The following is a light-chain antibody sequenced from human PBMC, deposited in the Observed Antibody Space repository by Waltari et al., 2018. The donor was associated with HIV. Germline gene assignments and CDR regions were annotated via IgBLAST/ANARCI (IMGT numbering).Light chain of an antibody. CDR3: AAWDDSLIAHV. CDR1: TSTIRSNA. J-gene: IGLJ1*01. CDR2: SDN. Sequence: QSVLTQPPSMSGTPGQRVTLSCSGSTSTIRSNAVNCYQQLPGTAPKLLIYSDNQRPSGVPDRFSGSKSGTSASLAISGLQSDDEADYYCAAWDDSLIAHVFGPGTKVTVL. V-gene: IGLV1-44*01.